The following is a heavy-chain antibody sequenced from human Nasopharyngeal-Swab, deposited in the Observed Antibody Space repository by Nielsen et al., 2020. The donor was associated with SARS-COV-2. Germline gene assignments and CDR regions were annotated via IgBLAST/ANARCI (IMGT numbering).Heavy chain of an antibody. Sequence: RQAPGKGLEWVAYTSSTSSHTNYADSVKGRFTISRDNAKNSLYLQMNSLRAEDTAVYYCARAGSSWYNAFDIWGQGTMVTVSS. CDR3: ARAGSSWYNAFDI. CDR2: TSSTSSHT. D-gene: IGHD6-13*01. J-gene: IGHJ3*02. V-gene: IGHV3-11*05.